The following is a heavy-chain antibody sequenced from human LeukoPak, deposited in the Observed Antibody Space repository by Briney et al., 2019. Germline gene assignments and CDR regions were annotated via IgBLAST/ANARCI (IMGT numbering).Heavy chain of an antibody. V-gene: IGHV4-39*07. Sequence: SETLSLTCAVYGGSFSSYYWGWIRQPPGKGLEWIGSIYYSGSSYYNPSLKSRVTISVDTSKNQFSLKLSSVTAADTAVYYCARDRRTTVVNLNYYYYMDVWGKGTTVTVSS. CDR3: ARDRRTTVVNLNYYYYMDV. J-gene: IGHJ6*03. CDR2: IYYSGSS. D-gene: IGHD4-23*01. CDR1: GGSFSSYY.